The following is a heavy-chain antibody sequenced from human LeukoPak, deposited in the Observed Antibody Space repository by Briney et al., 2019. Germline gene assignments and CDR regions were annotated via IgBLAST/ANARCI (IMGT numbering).Heavy chain of an antibody. D-gene: IGHD6-6*01. CDR2: ISTSGSTI. CDR3: VRWSRSLWFDP. J-gene: IGHJ5*01. Sequence: GGSLRLSCAASGFTFSDDYMTWIRQAPGKGLEWVSYISTSGSTISYADSVKGRFTISRDNAKNSLYLQMNSLRAEDTAVYYCVRWSRSLWFDPRGRGTLVTVSS. V-gene: IGHV3-11*01. CDR1: GFTFSDDY.